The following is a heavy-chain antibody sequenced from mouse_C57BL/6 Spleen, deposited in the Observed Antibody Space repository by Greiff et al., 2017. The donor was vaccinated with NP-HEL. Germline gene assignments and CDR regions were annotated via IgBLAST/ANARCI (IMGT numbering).Heavy chain of an antibody. J-gene: IGHJ3*01. CDR1: GYTFTSYW. D-gene: IGHD1-1*01. Sequence: QVQLQQPGAELVMPGASVKLSCKASGYTFTSYWMHWVKQRPGQGLEWIGEIDPSDSYTNYNQKFKGKSTLTVDKSSSTAYMQLSSLTSEDSAVYYCASDYGIRFAYWGQGTLVTVSA. V-gene: IGHV1-69*01. CDR2: IDPSDSYT. CDR3: ASDYGIRFAY.